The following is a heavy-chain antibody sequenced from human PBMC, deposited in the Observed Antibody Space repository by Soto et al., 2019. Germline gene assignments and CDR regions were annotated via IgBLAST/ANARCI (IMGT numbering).Heavy chain of an antibody. J-gene: IGHJ4*02. Sequence: SETLSLNCTVSGGSISSYYWSSIRQAPGKGLEWIGYIYYSGSTNYNPSLKSRVTISVDTSKNQFSLKLSSVTAADTAVYYCARGIVVVVAAGAISFDYWGQGTLVTVS. CDR2: IYYSGST. V-gene: IGHV4-59*08. CDR1: GGSISSYY. CDR3: ARGIVVVVAAGAISFDY. D-gene: IGHD2-15*01.